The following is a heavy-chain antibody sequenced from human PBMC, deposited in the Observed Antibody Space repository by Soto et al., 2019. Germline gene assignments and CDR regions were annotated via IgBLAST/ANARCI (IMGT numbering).Heavy chain of an antibody. D-gene: IGHD4-17*01. Sequence: SETLSLTCTVSGGSISSYYWSWVRQPPGKGLEWIGYIYYSGSTNYNPSLKSRVTISVDTSKNQFSLKLSSVTAADTAVYYCARVPYGDFAPHFDYWGQGILVTVSS. CDR3: ARVPYGDFAPHFDY. V-gene: IGHV4-59*01. CDR1: GGSISSYY. J-gene: IGHJ4*02. CDR2: IYYSGST.